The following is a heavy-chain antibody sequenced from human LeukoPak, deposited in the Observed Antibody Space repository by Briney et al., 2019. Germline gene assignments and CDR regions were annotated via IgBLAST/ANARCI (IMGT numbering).Heavy chain of an antibody. CDR2: IIPIFGTA. CDR3: ARDSPDVVRGVTTYYYYGMDV. CDR1: GGTFSSYA. D-gene: IGHD3-10*01. Sequence: ASVKVSCKASGGTFSSYAISWVRQAPGQGLEWMGGIIPIFGTANYAQKFQGRVTITADESTSTAYMELISLRSEDTAVYYCARDSPDVVRGVTTYYYYGMDVWGKGATVTVSS. J-gene: IGHJ6*04. V-gene: IGHV1-69*13.